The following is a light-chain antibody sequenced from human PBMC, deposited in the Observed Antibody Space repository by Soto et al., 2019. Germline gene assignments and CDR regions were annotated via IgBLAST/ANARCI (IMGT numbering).Light chain of an antibody. CDR3: CSYAGSYVV. CDR1: TSGVGGYNY. CDR2: DVS. J-gene: IGLJ2*01. Sequence: QSVLTQPRSVSGSPGQSVTISCTGTTSGVGGYNYVSWYQQHPGKAPKLMIYDVSKRPSGVPDRFSGSKSGNTASLTISGIQAEDEADSYCCSYAGSYVVFGGGTKLTVL. V-gene: IGLV2-11*01.